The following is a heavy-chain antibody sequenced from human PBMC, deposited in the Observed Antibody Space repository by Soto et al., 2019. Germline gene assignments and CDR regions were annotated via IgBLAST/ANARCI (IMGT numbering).Heavy chain of an antibody. J-gene: IGHJ4*02. CDR1: GFTFSDYY. CDR3: ARDVDADFRTDFDY. CDR2: ISGNGEII. V-gene: IGHV3-11*01. Sequence: LSLTCAASGFTFSDYYIHWIRRAPGKGLERISYISGNGEIIQYAASARGRFTISRDNAENSVYLEMDSLRAEDTALYYCARDVDADFRTDFDYWGRGTLVTVSS. D-gene: IGHD4-17*01.